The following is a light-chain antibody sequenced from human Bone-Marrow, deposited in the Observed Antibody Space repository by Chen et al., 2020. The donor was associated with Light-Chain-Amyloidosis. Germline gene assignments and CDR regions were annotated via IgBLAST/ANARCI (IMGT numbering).Light chain of an antibody. CDR1: TSNIGNNF. V-gene: IGLV1-47*01. Sequence: QSILTQPPSAYGTPGQRVTISCSGSTSNIGNNFVHWYQHLPGTAPKLLISRNNPRPSGVPARFSGSKASTSAALTISGLRSEEEADYYCGTWDDSVRGPVFGGGTKLTVL. CDR3: GTWDDSVRGPV. J-gene: IGLJ3*02. CDR2: RNN.